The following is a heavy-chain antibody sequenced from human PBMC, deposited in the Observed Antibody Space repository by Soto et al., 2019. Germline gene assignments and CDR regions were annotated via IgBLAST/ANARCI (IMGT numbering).Heavy chain of an antibody. D-gene: IGHD3-22*01. J-gene: IGHJ4*02. CDR1: GYSFAGYW. CDR3: ARQIYDSDTGPNFQYYFDS. Sequence: PGESLRISCKGSGYSFAGYWITWVRQKPGKGLEWMGRIDPSDSQTYYSPSFRGHVTISATKSITTVFLQWSSLRASDTAMYYCARQIYDSDTGPNFQYYFDSWGQGTPVTVSS. CDR2: IDPSDSQT. V-gene: IGHV5-10-1*01.